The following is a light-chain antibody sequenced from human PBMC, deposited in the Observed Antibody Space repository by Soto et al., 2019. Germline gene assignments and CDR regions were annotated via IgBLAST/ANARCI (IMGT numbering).Light chain of an antibody. CDR3: SSYATILNLV. CDR2: DNN. J-gene: IGLJ1*01. CDR1: SSNIGNNY. Sequence: QSVLTQSPSVSAAPGQKVTISCSGSSSNIGNNYVSWYQQLPGTAPKLLTYDNNKRPSGIPDRFSGSKSGTSGTLDITGLQTGDEATYYCSSYATILNLVFGTGTKVTVL. V-gene: IGLV1-51*01.